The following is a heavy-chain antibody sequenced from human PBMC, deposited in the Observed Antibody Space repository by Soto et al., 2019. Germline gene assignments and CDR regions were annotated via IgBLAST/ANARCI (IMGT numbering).Heavy chain of an antibody. V-gene: IGHV1-18*04. CDR1: GYSFTSYG. J-gene: IGHJ4*02. CDR2: ITAENGNT. CDR3: ARVVLEWLPTSGFDY. D-gene: IGHD3-3*01. Sequence: QIQLVQSGAEVKKPGASVKVSCKASGYSFTSYGITWVRQAPGQGPEWLGWITAENGNTNYAQKFLGRGTMTTDTSTNTAYMELRGLRSDDTAVYYCARVVLEWLPTSGFDYWGQGTLVTVSS.